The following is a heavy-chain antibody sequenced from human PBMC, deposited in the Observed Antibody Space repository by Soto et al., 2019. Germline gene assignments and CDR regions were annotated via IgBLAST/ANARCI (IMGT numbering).Heavy chain of an antibody. D-gene: IGHD4-17*01. CDR1: GFTFSSYG. J-gene: IGHJ6*04. V-gene: IGHV3-33*01. Sequence: GGSLRLSCAASGFTFSSYGMHWVRQAPGKGLQWVAVIWYDGSNKYYADSVKGRFTISRDNSKSMLSLQMNSLRAEDTAVYYCARAHFPTYSPLPTVTLPRDVWGKGTTVTVSS. CDR2: IWYDGSNK. CDR3: ARAHFPTYSPLPTVTLPRDV.